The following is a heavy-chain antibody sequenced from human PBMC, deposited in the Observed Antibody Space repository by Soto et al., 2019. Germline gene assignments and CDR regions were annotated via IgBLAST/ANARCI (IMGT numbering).Heavy chain of an antibody. D-gene: IGHD3-3*01. CDR3: ARDRGGLDFWSGHRPFHFDY. CDR1: GYTFTGYY. Sequence: QVQLVQSGAEVKKPGASVKVSCKASGYTFTGYYMHWVRQAPGQGLEWMGWINPNSGGTNYAQKFQGWVTMTRDTSISTAYMELSRLRSDDTAVYYCARDRGGLDFWSGHRPFHFDYWGQGTLVTVSS. J-gene: IGHJ4*02. CDR2: INPNSGGT. V-gene: IGHV1-2*04.